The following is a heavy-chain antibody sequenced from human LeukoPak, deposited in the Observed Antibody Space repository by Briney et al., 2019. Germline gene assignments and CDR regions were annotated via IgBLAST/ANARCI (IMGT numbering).Heavy chain of an antibody. CDR2: ISYDGSNK. V-gene: IGHV3-30-3*01. CDR1: GFTLSSYA. D-gene: IGHD3-22*01. CDR3: ARGPGYYDSSGYWL. Sequence: PGGSLRLSCAASGFTLSSYAMHWVRQAPGKGLEWVAVISYDGSNKYYADSVKGRFTISRDNSKNTLYLQMNSLRAEDTAVYYCARGPGYYDSSGYWLWGQGTTVTVSS. J-gene: IGHJ6*02.